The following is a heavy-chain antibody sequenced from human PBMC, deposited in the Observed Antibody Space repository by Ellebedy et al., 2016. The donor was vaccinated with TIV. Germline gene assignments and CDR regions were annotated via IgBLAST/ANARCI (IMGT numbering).Heavy chain of an antibody. D-gene: IGHD3-22*01. Sequence: GGSLRLXXAASGFTFSGSAMHWVRQASGKGLEWVGRIRSKANSYATAYAASVKGRFTISRDDSKNTAYLQMNSLKTEDTAVYYCTNYYDSSGPRDYWGQGTLVTVSS. CDR3: TNYYDSSGPRDY. V-gene: IGHV3-73*01. CDR1: GFTFSGSA. J-gene: IGHJ4*02. CDR2: IRSKANSYAT.